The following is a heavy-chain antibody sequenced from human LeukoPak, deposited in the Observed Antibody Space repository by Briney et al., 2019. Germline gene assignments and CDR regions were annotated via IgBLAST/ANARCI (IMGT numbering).Heavy chain of an antibody. Sequence: ASVKVSCKASGYTFTGYYMHWVRQAPGQGLEWMGWINPNSGDTKYAQMFQGRVTMTRDTSLSTAYMELIRLRSDDTAVYYCVSGYQAAAGYYFDYWGQGTLVTVSS. V-gene: IGHV1-2*02. D-gene: IGHD6-13*01. J-gene: IGHJ4*02. CDR2: INPNSGDT. CDR3: VSGYQAAAGYYFDY. CDR1: GYTFTGYY.